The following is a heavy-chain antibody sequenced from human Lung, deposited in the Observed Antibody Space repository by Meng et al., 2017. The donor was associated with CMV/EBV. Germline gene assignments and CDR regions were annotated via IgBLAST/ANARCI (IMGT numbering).Heavy chain of an antibody. CDR2: ISSSGSTI. V-gene: IGHV3-11*01. CDR3: AREVAYDFWSGYNWFDP. J-gene: IGHJ5*02. D-gene: IGHD3-3*01. CDR1: GFTFSDYY. Sequence: GESLKISCAASGFTFSDYYMSWIRQAPGKGLEWVSYISSSGSTIYYADSVKGRFTISRDNAKNSLYLQMNSLRAEDTAVYYCAREVAYDFWSGYNWFDPWGQGTLVXVSS.